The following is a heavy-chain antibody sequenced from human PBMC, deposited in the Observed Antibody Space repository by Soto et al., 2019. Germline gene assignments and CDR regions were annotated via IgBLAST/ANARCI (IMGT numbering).Heavy chain of an antibody. J-gene: IGHJ1*01. Sequence: TGGSLRLSCAASGFTFSSYAMSWVRQAPGKGLEWVSAISGSGGSTYYADSVKGRFTISRDNSKNTLYLQMNSLRAEDTAVYYCAKDEHGDYVSYFQHWGQGTLVTVS. V-gene: IGHV3-23*01. CDR1: GFTFSSYA. CDR3: AKDEHGDYVSYFQH. D-gene: IGHD4-17*01. CDR2: ISGSGGST.